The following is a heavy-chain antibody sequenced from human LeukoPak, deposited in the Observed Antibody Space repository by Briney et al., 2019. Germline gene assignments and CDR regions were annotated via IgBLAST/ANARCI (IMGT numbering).Heavy chain of an antibody. CDR3: ARLDNYGSGSTD. CDR2: IYTSGST. V-gene: IGHV4-4*07. Sequence: SETLSLTCTISGGSISSYYWNWIRQPAGKGLEWIGRIYTSGSTNYNPSLKSRVTLSVDTSKNQFSLKLSSVTAADTAVYYCARLDNYGSGSTDWGRGTLVTVSS. J-gene: IGHJ4*02. D-gene: IGHD3-10*01. CDR1: GGSISSYY.